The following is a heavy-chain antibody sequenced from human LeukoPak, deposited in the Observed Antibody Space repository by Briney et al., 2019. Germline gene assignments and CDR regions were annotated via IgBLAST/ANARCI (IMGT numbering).Heavy chain of an antibody. Sequence: GRSLRLSCAASGFTFSSYGMHWVRQAPVKGLEWVAVISYDGSNKYYADSVKGRFTISRDNSKNTLYLQMNSLRAEDTAVYYCAKSYYDSSGYYYEGDYFDYWGQGTLVTVSS. CDR1: GFTFSSYG. J-gene: IGHJ4*02. CDR3: AKSYYDSSGYYYEGDYFDY. CDR2: ISYDGSNK. D-gene: IGHD3-22*01. V-gene: IGHV3-30*18.